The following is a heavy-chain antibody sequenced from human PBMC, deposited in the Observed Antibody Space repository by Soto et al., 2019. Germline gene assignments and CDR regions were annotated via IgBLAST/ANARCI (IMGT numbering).Heavy chain of an antibody. V-gene: IGHV3-33*01. CDR2: IWYDGSNK. Sequence: GGSLRLSCAASGFTFSSYGMHWVRQAPGKGLEWVAVIWYDGSNKYYADSVKGRFTISRDNSKNTLYLQMNSLRAEDTAVYYCARASEYYYGSGSYNYFDYWGQGTLVTVSS. D-gene: IGHD3-10*01. CDR3: ARASEYYYGSGSYNYFDY. J-gene: IGHJ4*02. CDR1: GFTFSSYG.